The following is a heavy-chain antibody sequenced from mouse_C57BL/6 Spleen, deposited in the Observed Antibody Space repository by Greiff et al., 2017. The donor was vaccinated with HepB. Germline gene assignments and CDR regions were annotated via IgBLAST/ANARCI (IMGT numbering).Heavy chain of an antibody. J-gene: IGHJ3*01. CDR3: ARESGSSYAWFAY. CDR2: INPSNGGT. Sequence: QVHVKQPGTELVKPGASVKLSCKASGYTFTSYWMHWVKQRPGQGLEWIGNINPSNGGTNYNEKFKSKATLTVDKSSSTAYMQLSSLTSEDSAVYYCARESGSSYAWFAYWGQGTLVTVSA. D-gene: IGHD1-1*01. V-gene: IGHV1-53*01. CDR1: GYTFTSYW.